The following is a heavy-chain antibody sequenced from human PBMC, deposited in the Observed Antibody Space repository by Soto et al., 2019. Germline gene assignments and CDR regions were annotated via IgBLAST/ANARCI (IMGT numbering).Heavy chain of an antibody. V-gene: IGHV3-7*01. Sequence: EVQLVESGGGLVQPGGSLRLSCAASGFTLRDYWMSWVRQAPGKGLEWVANIKQDGSEIYYVDSVEGRFTISRDNAKNSLFLQVKMLRAEDTAVYYCLITTSAFDIWGQGTLVTVSS. J-gene: IGHJ3*02. D-gene: IGHD4-4*01. CDR1: GFTLRDYW. CDR2: IKQDGSEI. CDR3: LITTSAFDI.